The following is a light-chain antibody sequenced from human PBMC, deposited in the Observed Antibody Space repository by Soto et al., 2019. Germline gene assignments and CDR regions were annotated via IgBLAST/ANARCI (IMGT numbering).Light chain of an antibody. CDR1: QSINGW. J-gene: IGKJ1*01. CDR2: KAS. V-gene: IGKV1-5*03. Sequence: DIQLTQSPSTLSASVGDRVTITCRASQSINGWLAWYQQRPGQAPNLLIYKASTLESGVPSRFSGSGSGTEFTFSITSLQPEDFGTYYCQQCYMGWTFGQGTKVDIK. CDR3: QQCYMGWT.